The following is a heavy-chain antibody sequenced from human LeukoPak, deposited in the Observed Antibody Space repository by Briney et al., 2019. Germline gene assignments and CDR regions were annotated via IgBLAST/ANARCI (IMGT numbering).Heavy chain of an antibody. Sequence: ASVKVSCKASGYTFTSYGISWVRQAPGQGLEWMGWISAYNGNTNYAQKFQGRVTMTRSTSISTAYMELSSLRFEDTAVYYCTRSVRNGHIDYWGQGTLVTVSS. J-gene: IGHJ4*02. CDR2: ISAYNGNT. V-gene: IGHV1-18*01. CDR3: TRSVRNGHIDY. D-gene: IGHD2-21*01. CDR1: GYTFTSYG.